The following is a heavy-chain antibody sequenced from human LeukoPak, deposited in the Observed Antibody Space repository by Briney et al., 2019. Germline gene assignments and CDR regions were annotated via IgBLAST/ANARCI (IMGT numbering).Heavy chain of an antibody. V-gene: IGHV3-30*18. Sequence: GGSLRLSCVASGFTFSRYWMHWVRQAPGKGLDWVAVTSSDGSNKYYADSLKGRFTISRDNSENTLYLQMNSLRAEDTALYYCAKDDRSGWTPHFDYWGQGTLVTVSS. D-gene: IGHD6-19*01. J-gene: IGHJ4*02. CDR2: TSSDGSNK. CDR3: AKDDRSGWTPHFDY. CDR1: GFTFSRYW.